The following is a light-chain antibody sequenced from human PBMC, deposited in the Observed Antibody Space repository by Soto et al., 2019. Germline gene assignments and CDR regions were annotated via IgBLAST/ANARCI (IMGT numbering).Light chain of an antibody. J-gene: IGLJ1*01. CDR1: SSNIGNSF. V-gene: IGLV1-51*01. Sequence: QSVLTQPPSVSAAPGRTVTISRSGSSSNIGNSFVSWYQQLPGTAPRLLIYDNNERPSGIPDRSSGSKSGTSATLGITGLQTGDEADYYCGAWDGGLSAFVFGTGTKVTVL. CDR2: DNN. CDR3: GAWDGGLSAFV.